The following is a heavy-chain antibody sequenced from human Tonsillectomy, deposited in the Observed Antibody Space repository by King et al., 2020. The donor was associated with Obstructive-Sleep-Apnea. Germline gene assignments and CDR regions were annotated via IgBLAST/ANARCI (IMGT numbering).Heavy chain of an antibody. V-gene: IGHV3-30-3*01. CDR3: ASGYSSTWYAVDY. CDR2: ISYGGSNK. CDR1: GFTFSSYA. Sequence: VQLVESGGGVVQPGRSLRLSCAASGFTFSSYAMHWVRQAPGKGLEWVAVISYGGSNKYYADSVKGRFTISRDNSKNTLYLQMNSLGAEETAVYYCASGYSSTWYAVDYWGQGTLVTGSS. D-gene: IGHD6-13*01. J-gene: IGHJ4*02.